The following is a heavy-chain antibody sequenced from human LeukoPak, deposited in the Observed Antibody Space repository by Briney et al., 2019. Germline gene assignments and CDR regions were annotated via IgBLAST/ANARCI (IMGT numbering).Heavy chain of an antibody. CDR3: AREKNRSLGYSYGLGY. D-gene: IGHD5-18*01. CDR1: GYTFTGYY. Sequence: ASVKVSCKASGYTFTGYYIHWVRQAPGQGLEWMGWINPNSGGTNYAQKFQGRVIMTRDTSISTAYMELSRLRFGDTAVYYCAREKNRSLGYSYGLGYWGQGTLVTVSS. V-gene: IGHV1-2*02. CDR2: INPNSGGT. J-gene: IGHJ4*02.